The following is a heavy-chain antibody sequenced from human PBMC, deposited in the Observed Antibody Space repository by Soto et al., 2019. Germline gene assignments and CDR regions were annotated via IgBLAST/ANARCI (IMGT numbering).Heavy chain of an antibody. J-gene: IGHJ4*02. CDR2: ISGSGSST. CDR1: GFTFSSYA. Sequence: EVQLLESGGGLVQPGGSLRLSCAASGFTFSSYAMSWVRQAPGKGLEWVSAISGSGSSTYYADSVKGRFTISRDNSKNTLYLQMNSLRDEDTAVYYCAKALESDYDFWSGYYSIDYWGQGTLVTVSS. V-gene: IGHV3-23*01. CDR3: AKALESDYDFWSGYYSIDY. D-gene: IGHD3-3*01.